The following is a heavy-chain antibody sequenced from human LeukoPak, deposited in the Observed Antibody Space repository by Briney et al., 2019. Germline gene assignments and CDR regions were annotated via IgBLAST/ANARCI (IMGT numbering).Heavy chain of an antibody. J-gene: IGHJ3*02. CDR1: GFTFSSYA. V-gene: IGHV3-30-3*01. D-gene: IGHD3-22*01. CDR3: ARGRKIVVVIRPDAFDI. Sequence: PGGSLRLSCAASGFTFSSYAMHWVRQAPGKGLEWVAVVSYDGSNKYYADSVKGRFTISRDNSKNTLYLQMNSLRAEDTAVYYCARGRKIVVVIRPDAFDIWGQGTMVTVSS. CDR2: VSYDGSNK.